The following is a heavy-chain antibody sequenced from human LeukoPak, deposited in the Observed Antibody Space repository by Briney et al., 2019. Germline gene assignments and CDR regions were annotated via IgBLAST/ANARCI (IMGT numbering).Heavy chain of an antibody. V-gene: IGHV4-59*01. CDR1: GFTFSSYE. D-gene: IGHD4-11*01. Sequence: PGGSLRLSCAASGFTFSSYEMNWVRQAPGKGLEWIGYIYYSGSTNYNPSLKSRVTISVDTSKNQFSLKLSSVTAADTAVYYCARKNRLPNDAFDIWGQGTMVTVSS. J-gene: IGHJ3*02. CDR3: ARKNRLPNDAFDI. CDR2: IYYSGST.